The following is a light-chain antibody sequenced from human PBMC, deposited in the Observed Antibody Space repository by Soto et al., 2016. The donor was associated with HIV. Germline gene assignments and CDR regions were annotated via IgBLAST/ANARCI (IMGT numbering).Light chain of an antibody. J-gene: IGLJ2*01. CDR3: QLWASEVV. CDR1: ALPKQY. V-gene: IGLV3-21*02. CDR2: DDR. Sequence: SYELTQPPSVSVSPGQTARITCSGDALPKQYAYWYQQKPGQAPVLVVYDDRDRPSGIPERFSGSNSGNTATLTISRVEAGDEADYYCQLWASEVVFGGGTKLTVL.